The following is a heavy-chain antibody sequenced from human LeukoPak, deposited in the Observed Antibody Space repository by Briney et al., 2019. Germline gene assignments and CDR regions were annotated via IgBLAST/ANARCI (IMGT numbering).Heavy chain of an antibody. V-gene: IGHV3-23*01. CDR1: GFTFSSYA. D-gene: IGHD2-2*01. CDR2: ISGSGGST. J-gene: IGHJ6*03. CDR3: AKDGGYCSSTSFCHYYYMDV. Sequence: PGGSLRLSCAASGFTFSSYAMSWVRQAPGKGLEWVSAISGSGGSTYYADSVKGRFTISRDNSKNTLYLQMNSLRAEDTAVYYCAKDGGYCSSTSFCHYYYMDVWGKGTTVTVSS.